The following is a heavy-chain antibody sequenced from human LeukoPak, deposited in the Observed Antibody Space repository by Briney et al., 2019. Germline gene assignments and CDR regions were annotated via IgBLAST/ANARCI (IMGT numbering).Heavy chain of an antibody. V-gene: IGHV1-8*01. CDR1: GYTFTSYD. CDR3: ASDYGDYADAFDI. CDR2: MNPNSGNT. J-gene: IGHJ3*02. Sequence: ASVKVSCKASGYTFTSYDVNWVRQATGQGLEWMGWMNPNSGNTGYAQKFQGRVTMTRNTSISTAYMELSSLRSEDTAVYYCASDYGDYADAFDIWGQGTMVTVPS. D-gene: IGHD4-17*01.